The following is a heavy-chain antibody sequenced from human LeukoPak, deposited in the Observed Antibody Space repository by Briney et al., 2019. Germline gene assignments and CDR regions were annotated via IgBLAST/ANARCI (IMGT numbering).Heavy chain of an antibody. CDR3: ARVHYDSSGYNFDY. Sequence: SETLSLTCTVSGGSISSYYWSWIRQPPGKGLEWIGYIYYSGSTDYTPSLKSRVTISVDTSRNQFSLKLSSVTAADTAVYYCARVHYDSSGYNFDYWGQGTLVTVSS. D-gene: IGHD3-22*01. J-gene: IGHJ4*02. CDR2: IYYSGST. CDR1: GGSISSYY. V-gene: IGHV4-59*01.